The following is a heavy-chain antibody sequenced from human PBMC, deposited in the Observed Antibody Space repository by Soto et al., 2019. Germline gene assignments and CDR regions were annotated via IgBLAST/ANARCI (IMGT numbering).Heavy chain of an antibody. Sequence: EVQLLESGGGLVQPGESLRLSCVASGFTFSNYAMNWVRQTPGKGLEWVSAIRGSGYATHYAESVKGRFTVSRDNAKNTVYLEMDSLRAEDSAVYHCANSRSVGPNCGGDCFFDSWGQGTRVTVSS. CDR1: GFTFSNYA. D-gene: IGHD2-21*01. CDR2: IRGSGYAT. V-gene: IGHV3-23*01. J-gene: IGHJ4*02. CDR3: ANSRSVGPNCGGDCFFDS.